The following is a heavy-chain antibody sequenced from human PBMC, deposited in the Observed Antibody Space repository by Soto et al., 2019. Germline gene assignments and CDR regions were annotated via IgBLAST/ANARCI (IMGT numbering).Heavy chain of an antibody. CDR1: GYTFTSYG. V-gene: IGHV1-18*01. Sequence: ASVKVSCKASGYTFTSYGISWVRQAPGQGLEWMGWISAYNGNTNYAQKLQGRGTMTTDTSTSTAYIELRSLRSDDTDVYYCARDLPFNIVVVPAAIPGGYYYYGMDVWGQGTTVTVSS. CDR3: ARDLPFNIVVVPAAIPGGYYYYGMDV. D-gene: IGHD2-2*01. CDR2: ISAYNGNT. J-gene: IGHJ6*02.